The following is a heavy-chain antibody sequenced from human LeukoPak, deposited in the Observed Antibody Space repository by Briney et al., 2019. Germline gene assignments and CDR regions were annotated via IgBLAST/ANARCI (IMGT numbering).Heavy chain of an antibody. V-gene: IGHV3-53*01. CDR1: GFIVSNKY. CDR3: ARGTMFLYYFDY. J-gene: IGHJ4*02. CDR2: IYSDGRT. Sequence: GGSLRLSCAASGFIVSNKYMTWVRQAPGKGLEWVSLIYSDGRTYYADSVRGRCTISRDNSKNTLYVQMNSLRVEDTAVYYCARGTMFLYYFDYWGQGTLVTVSS. D-gene: IGHD3-10*02.